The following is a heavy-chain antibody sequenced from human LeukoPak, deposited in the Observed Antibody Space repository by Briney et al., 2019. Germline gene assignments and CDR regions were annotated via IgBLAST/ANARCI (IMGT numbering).Heavy chain of an antibody. CDR3: ARGSSSSWYKVPYYYYGMDV. V-gene: IGHV3-21*01. Sequence: GGSLRLSCAASGFTFSSYSMNWVRQAPGKGLEWVSSISSSSSYIYYADSVKGRFTISRDNAKNSLYLQMNSLRAEDTAVYYCARGSSSSWYKVPYYYYGMDVWGQGTTVTVSS. CDR1: GFTFSSYS. D-gene: IGHD6-13*01. J-gene: IGHJ6*02. CDR2: ISSSSSYI.